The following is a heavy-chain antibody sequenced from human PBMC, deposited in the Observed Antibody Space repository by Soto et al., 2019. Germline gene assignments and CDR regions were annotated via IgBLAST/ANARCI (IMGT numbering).Heavy chain of an antibody. CDR1: GGTFSSFL. V-gene: IGHV1-69*01. Sequence: QVQLLQSGAEVKKPGSSVKVSCQASGGTFSSFLVSWVRQAPGQGLEWMAGIMPTFGTSNYAQKFHYRVTITADESTRTVYMQLSSLTSEDTAVYYCARGVKEWERLYYSGMDVWGPGTTVTVSS. CDR2: IMPTFGTS. CDR3: ARGVKEWERLYYSGMDV. D-gene: IGHD1-26*01. J-gene: IGHJ6*02.